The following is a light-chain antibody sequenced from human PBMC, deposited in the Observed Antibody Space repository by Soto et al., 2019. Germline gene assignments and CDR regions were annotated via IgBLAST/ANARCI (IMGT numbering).Light chain of an antibody. CDR3: QYYNSYSEA. V-gene: IGKV1-5*03. CDR2: KAS. Sequence: DIQMTQSPSSLSASVGDRVTITCRASQSISSYLNWYQQKPGKAPKLLIYKASTLKSGVPSRFSGSGSGTEFTLTISSLQPDDFATYYCQYYNSYSEAFGQGTKVDIK. J-gene: IGKJ1*01. CDR1: QSISSY.